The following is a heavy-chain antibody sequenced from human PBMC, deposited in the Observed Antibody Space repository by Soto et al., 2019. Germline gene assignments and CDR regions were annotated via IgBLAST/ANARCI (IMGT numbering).Heavy chain of an antibody. J-gene: IGHJ3*02. Sequence: GGSLRLSCAASGFTFSDYCMSWIRQAPGKGLEWVSYISSSGSTIYYADSVKGRFTISRDNAKNSLYLQMNSLRAEDTAVYYCARAGGDYCSGGSCYPDDAFDIWGQGTMVTVSS. CDR3: ARAGGDYCSGGSCYPDDAFDI. CDR2: ISSSGSTI. CDR1: GFTFSDYC. V-gene: IGHV3-11*04. D-gene: IGHD2-15*01.